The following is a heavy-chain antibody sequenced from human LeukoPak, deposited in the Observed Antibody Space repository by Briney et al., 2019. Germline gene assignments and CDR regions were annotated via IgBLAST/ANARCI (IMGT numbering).Heavy chain of an antibody. CDR1: GFTFSSYS. CDR2: ISSSSSYI. J-gene: IGHJ4*02. V-gene: IGHV3-21*01. Sequence: KTGGSLRLSCAASGFTFSSYSMNWVRQAPGKGLEWVSSISSSSSYIYYADSVKGRFTISRDNAENSLYLQMNSLRAEDTAVYYCARDYSITVRFDYWGQGTLVTVSS. CDR3: ARDYSITVRFDY. D-gene: IGHD3-3*02.